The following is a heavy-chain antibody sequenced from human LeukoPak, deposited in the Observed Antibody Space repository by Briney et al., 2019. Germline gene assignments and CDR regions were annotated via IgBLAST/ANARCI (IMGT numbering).Heavy chain of an antibody. CDR3: ARESPPADY. J-gene: IGHJ4*02. V-gene: IGHV4-34*01. Sequence: SETLSLTCAVYGGSFSGYYWSWIRQPPGKGLEWIGEIYHSGSTNYNPSLKNRVTISVDTSKNQFSLKLSAVTAADTAVFYCARESPPADYWGQGTLVTVSS. CDR1: GGSFSGYY. CDR2: IYHSGST.